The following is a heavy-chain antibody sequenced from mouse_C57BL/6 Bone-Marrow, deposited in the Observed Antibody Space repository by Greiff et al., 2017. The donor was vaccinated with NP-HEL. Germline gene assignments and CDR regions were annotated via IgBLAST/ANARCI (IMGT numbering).Heavy chain of an antibody. Sequence: EVKLMESGAELVRPGASVKLSCTASGFNIKDDYMHWVKQRPEQGLEWIGWIDPENGDTEYASKFQGKATITADTSSNTAYLQLSSLTSEDTAVYYCTSLLWLRRECAYWGQGTLVTVSA. J-gene: IGHJ3*01. V-gene: IGHV14-4*01. CDR1: GFNIKDDY. CDR2: IDPENGDT. CDR3: TSLLWLRRECAY. D-gene: IGHD2-2*01.